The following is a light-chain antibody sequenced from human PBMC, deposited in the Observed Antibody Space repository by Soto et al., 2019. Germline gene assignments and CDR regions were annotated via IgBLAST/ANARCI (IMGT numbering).Light chain of an antibody. V-gene: IGKV1-9*01. CDR3: QQLNGYPL. J-gene: IGKJ4*01. Sequence: ESQLTQSPSLLSASKKERVTNTCLACQGFSSYLAWYQQKPGKAPSLLIYAASTLQSGVPSRFSGSGSGTEFTLTFSSLQPEDFATYYCQQLNGYPLFCGGTKVDIK. CDR2: AAS. CDR1: QGFSSY.